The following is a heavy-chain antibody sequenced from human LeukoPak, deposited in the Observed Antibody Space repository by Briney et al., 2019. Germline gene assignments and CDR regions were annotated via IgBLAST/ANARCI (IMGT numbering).Heavy chain of an antibody. Sequence: GGPLRLSCAVSGFTSKTYWMHWVRPAPGKGLVWVSRINDDGTYTVHADSVKGRFTISRDNAESTLYLQMSSRRADDTAVYYCARDKIVGATHFDYWGQGTLVTVSS. D-gene: IGHD1-26*01. CDR1: GFTSKTYW. CDR3: ARDKIVGATHFDY. CDR2: INDDGTYT. J-gene: IGHJ4*02. V-gene: IGHV3-74*01.